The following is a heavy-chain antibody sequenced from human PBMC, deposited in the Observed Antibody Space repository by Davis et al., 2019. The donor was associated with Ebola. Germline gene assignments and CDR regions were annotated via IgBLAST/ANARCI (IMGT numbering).Heavy chain of an antibody. CDR1: GFTFSSYW. CDR3: ARDRGGMTPYYFDY. Sequence: GSLRLSCAASGFTFSSYWMSWIRQPPGKGLEWIGEINHSGSTNYNPSLKSRVTISVDTSKNQFSLKLSSVTAADTAVYYCARDRGGMTPYYFDYWGQGTLVTVSS. J-gene: IGHJ4*02. CDR2: INHSGST. D-gene: IGHD3-10*01. V-gene: IGHV4-34*01.